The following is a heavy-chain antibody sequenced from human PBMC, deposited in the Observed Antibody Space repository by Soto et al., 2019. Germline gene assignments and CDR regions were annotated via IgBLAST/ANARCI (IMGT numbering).Heavy chain of an antibody. V-gene: IGHV4-39*01. D-gene: IGHD6-13*01. J-gene: IGHJ6*02. Sequence: SETLSLTCTVSGDSIDTSSYCWGWIRQPPGKGLEWIGSIYYSGTTYYNPSLKSRVTISVDTSKNQFSLKLSSVTAADTAVYYCARHGGSSSWYDYYGMDVWGQGTTVTVSS. CDR3: ARHGGSSSWYDYYGMDV. CDR2: IYYSGTT. CDR1: GDSIDTSSYC.